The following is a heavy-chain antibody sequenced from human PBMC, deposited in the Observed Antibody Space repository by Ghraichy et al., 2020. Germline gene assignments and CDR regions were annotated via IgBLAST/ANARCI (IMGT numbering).Heavy chain of an antibody. CDR3: ARGKNDFWSGYSRYPTNYYYYGMDV. Sequence: SVKVSCKASGGTFSSYAISWVRQAPGQGLEWMGGIIPIFGTANYAQKFQGRVTITADESTSTAYMELSSLRSEDTAVYYCARGKNDFWSGYSRYPTNYYYYGMDVWGQGTTVTVSS. V-gene: IGHV1-69*13. CDR1: GGTFSSYA. D-gene: IGHD3-3*01. CDR2: IIPIFGTA. J-gene: IGHJ6*02.